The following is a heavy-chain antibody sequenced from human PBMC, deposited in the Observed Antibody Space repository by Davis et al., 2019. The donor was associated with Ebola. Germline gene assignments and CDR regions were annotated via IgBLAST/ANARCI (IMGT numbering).Heavy chain of an antibody. D-gene: IGHD1-26*01. J-gene: IGHJ4*02. V-gene: IGHV1-18*01. CDR1: GYTFTSYG. CDR2: ISGYNGNT. Sequence: ASVKVSCKASGYTFTSYGISWVRQAPGQGLEWMGWISGYNGNTDYAQTVQGRVTITRDTSASTAYMELSSLRSEDTAVYYCAGSYLMGWELLQPFDYWGQGTLVTVSS. CDR3: AGSYLMGWELLQPFDY.